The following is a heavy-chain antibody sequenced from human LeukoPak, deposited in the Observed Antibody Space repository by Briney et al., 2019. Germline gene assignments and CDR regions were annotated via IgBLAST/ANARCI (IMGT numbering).Heavy chain of an antibody. Sequence: SETLSLTCAVYGGSFSGYYWSWIRQPPGKGLEWIGEINHSGSTNYNPSLKSRVTISVGTSKNQFSLKLSSVTAADTAVYYCARRYYYGSGSLYNWFDPWGQGTLVTVSS. V-gene: IGHV4-34*01. CDR2: INHSGST. CDR3: ARRYYYGSGSLYNWFDP. D-gene: IGHD3-10*01. J-gene: IGHJ5*02. CDR1: GGSFSGYY.